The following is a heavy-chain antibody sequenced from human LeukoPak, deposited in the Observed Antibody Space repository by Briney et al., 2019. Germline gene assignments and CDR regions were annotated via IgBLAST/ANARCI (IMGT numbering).Heavy chain of an antibody. J-gene: IGHJ4*02. Sequence: SETLSLTCTVSGGSISSGGYYWSWIRQHPGKGLEWIGYIYYSGSICYNPSLKSRVTISVDTSKNQFSLKLSSVTAADTAMYYCARHLGSGWSIDYWGQGTLVTVSS. CDR2: IYYSGSI. CDR3: ARHLGSGWSIDY. D-gene: IGHD6-19*01. CDR1: GGSISSGGYY. V-gene: IGHV4-39*01.